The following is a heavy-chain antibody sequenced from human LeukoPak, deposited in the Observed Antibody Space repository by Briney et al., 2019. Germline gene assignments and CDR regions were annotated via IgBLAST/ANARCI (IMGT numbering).Heavy chain of an antibody. J-gene: IGHJ4*02. CDR2: IYSGGST. D-gene: IGHD2/OR15-2a*01. Sequence: GGSLRLSCAASGFTVSSNYMSWVRQAPGKGLEWVSVIYSGGSTYYADSVKGRFTISRDNSKNTLYLQMNSLRAEDTAVYYCARGPLSMAVDYWGQGTLVTVPS. CDR1: GFTVSSNY. CDR3: ARGPLSMAVDY. V-gene: IGHV3-53*01.